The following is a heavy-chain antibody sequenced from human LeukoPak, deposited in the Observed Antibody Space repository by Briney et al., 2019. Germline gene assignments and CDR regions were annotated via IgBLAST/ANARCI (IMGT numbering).Heavy chain of an antibody. CDR2: ISGSGGST. D-gene: IGHD1-26*01. J-gene: IGHJ4*02. V-gene: IGHV3-23*01. Sequence: GGSLRLSCAASGFTFSSYAMSWVRQAPGKGLEWVSAISGSGGSTYYADSVKGRFTISRDNSKNTLYPQMNSLRAEDTAVYYCAKAPGIRGGATFYFDYWGQGTLVTVSS. CDR1: GFTFSSYA. CDR3: AKAPGIRGGATFYFDY.